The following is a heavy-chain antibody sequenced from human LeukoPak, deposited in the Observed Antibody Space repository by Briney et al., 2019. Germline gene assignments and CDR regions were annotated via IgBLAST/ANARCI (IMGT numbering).Heavy chain of an antibody. J-gene: IGHJ3*02. CDR2: ISPSGGST. Sequence: ASVKVSCKASGYTFTTYYIHWVRQAPGQGLEWMGIISPSGGSTSYAQKFQGRVTMTRDTSTSTVYMDLSSLRSEDTAVYYCTRTYYYDSSGYYYGRDAFDIWGQGTMVTVSS. CDR3: TRTYYYDSSGYYYGRDAFDI. CDR1: GYTFTTYY. D-gene: IGHD3-22*01. V-gene: IGHV1-46*01.